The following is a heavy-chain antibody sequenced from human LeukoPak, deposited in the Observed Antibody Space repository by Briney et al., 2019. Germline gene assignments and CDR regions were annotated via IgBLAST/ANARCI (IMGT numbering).Heavy chain of an antibody. V-gene: IGHV3-20*04. CDR1: GFTFSSYW. D-gene: IGHD4-17*01. CDR3: ARDAANYGDYVYFDY. J-gene: IGHJ4*02. Sequence: GGSLRLSCAASGFTFSSYWMHWVRQAPGKGLEWVSGINWNGGSTGYADSVKGRFTISRDNAKNSLYLQMNSLRAEDTALYYCARDAANYGDYVYFDYWGQGTLVTVSS. CDR2: INWNGGST.